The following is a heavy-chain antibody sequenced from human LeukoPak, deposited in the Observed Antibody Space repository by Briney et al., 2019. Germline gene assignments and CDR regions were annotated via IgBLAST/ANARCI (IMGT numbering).Heavy chain of an antibody. Sequence: KASETLSLTCNVSGGSISSSSYYWGWIRQPPGKGLEWIGSIYYSGSTYYNPSLKSRVTISVDTSKNQFSLKLSSVTAADTAVYYCARGLRAGWFDPWGQGTLVTVSS. V-gene: IGHV4-39*07. CDR1: GGSISSSSYY. CDR3: ARGLRAGWFDP. CDR2: IYYSGST. J-gene: IGHJ5*02. D-gene: IGHD2-15*01.